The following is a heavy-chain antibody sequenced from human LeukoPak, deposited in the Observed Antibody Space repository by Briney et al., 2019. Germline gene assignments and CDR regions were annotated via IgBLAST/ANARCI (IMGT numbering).Heavy chain of an antibody. J-gene: IGHJ4*02. D-gene: IGHD6-6*01. CDR1: GFTFSDYW. V-gene: IGHV3-7*01. Sequence: GGSLRLSCTASGFTFSDYWMTWVRQAPGKGPEWVANIKQDGSQRYYVDSVRGRFTISRDNAKNSLFLQMNGLRAEDTAVYYCARRGGSSSRRSPIDYWGQGTLVTLSS. CDR3: ARRGGSSSRRSPIDY. CDR2: IKQDGSQR.